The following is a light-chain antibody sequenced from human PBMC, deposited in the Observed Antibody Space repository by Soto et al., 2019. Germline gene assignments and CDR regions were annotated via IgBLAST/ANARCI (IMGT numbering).Light chain of an antibody. J-gene: IGKJ1*01. CDR3: QQYNSNPWT. V-gene: IGKV4-1*01. CDR2: WAS. CDR1: QSVLFNSNNKNY. Sequence: DIVMTQSPDSLAVSLGERATIHCKSSQSVLFNSNNKNYLAWYQQKPGQPPKLLIYWASTRESGVPDRFSGSGSGTDFTLTISSLQAEDVAVYYCQQYNSNPWTFGQGTKVEVK.